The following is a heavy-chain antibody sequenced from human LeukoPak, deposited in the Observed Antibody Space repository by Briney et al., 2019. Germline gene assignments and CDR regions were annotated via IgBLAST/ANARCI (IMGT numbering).Heavy chain of an antibody. D-gene: IGHD6-19*01. CDR1: GHIFTDYY. CDR2: INPNSGGT. Sequence: ASVKVSCKASGHIFTDYYMHWVRQAPGQELGWMGRINPNSGGTNYAQKFQGRVTMTRDTSISTAYTELSSLRSDDTAVYYCAREVSVAGSPYFDYWGQGTLVTVSS. V-gene: IGHV1/OR15-1*02. J-gene: IGHJ4*02. CDR3: AREVSVAGSPYFDY.